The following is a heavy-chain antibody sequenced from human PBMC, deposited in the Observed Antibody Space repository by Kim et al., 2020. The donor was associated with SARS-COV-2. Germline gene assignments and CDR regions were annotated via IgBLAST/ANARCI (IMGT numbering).Heavy chain of an antibody. CDR2: ISGSGGST. D-gene: IGHD6-13*01. Sequence: GGSLRLSCAASGFTFSSYAMSWVRQAPGKGLEWVSAISGSGGSTYYADSVKGRFTISRDNSKNTLYLQMNSLRAEDTAVYYCAKKSGYSSSWYSYYYMDVWGKGTTVTVSS. CDR1: GFTFSSYA. CDR3: AKKSGYSSSWYSYYYMDV. V-gene: IGHV3-23*01. J-gene: IGHJ6*03.